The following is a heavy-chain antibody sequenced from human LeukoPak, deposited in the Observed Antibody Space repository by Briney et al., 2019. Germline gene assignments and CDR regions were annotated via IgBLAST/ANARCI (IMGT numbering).Heavy chain of an antibody. CDR1: GYTFTSYY. V-gene: IGHV1-46*01. CDR3: ARDAGIAVAGIAYYMDV. Sequence: ASVKVSCKASGYTFTSYYMHWVRQAPGQGLEWMGIINPSGGSTSYAQKFQGRVTVTRDMSTSTVYMELSSLRSEDTAVYYCARDAGIAVAGIAYYMDVWGKGTTVTVSS. D-gene: IGHD6-19*01. J-gene: IGHJ6*03. CDR2: INPSGGST.